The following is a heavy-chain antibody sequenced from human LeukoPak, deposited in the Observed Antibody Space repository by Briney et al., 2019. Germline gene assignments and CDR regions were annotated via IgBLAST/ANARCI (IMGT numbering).Heavy chain of an antibody. Sequence: ASVQVSCKASGGTFSSYAISWVRQAPGQGLEWMGGIIPIFGTANYAQKFQGRVTITADESTSTAYMELSSLRSEDTAVYYCARAFWSRYYEGYFDYWGQGTLVTVSS. CDR1: GGTFSSYA. CDR2: IIPIFGTA. D-gene: IGHD3-3*01. V-gene: IGHV1-69*13. J-gene: IGHJ4*02. CDR3: ARAFWSRYYEGYFDY.